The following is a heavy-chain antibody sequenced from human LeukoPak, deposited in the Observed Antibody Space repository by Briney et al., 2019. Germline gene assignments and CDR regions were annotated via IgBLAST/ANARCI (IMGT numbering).Heavy chain of an antibody. Sequence: SETLSLTCTVSGGSISSSSYYWGWIRQPPGTGLEWIGSIYYSGSTYYNPSLKSRVTISVDTSKNQFSLKLSSVTAADTAVYYCARDGGFFDYWGQGTLVTVSS. CDR1: GGSISSSSYY. CDR2: IYYSGST. D-gene: IGHD3-16*01. CDR3: ARDGGFFDY. J-gene: IGHJ4*02. V-gene: IGHV4-39*02.